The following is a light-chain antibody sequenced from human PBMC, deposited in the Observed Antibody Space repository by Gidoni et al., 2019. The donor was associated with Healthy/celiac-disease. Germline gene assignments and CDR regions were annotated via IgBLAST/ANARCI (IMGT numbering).Light chain of an antibody. J-gene: IGKJ1*01. Sequence: IQLTQSQSSLSASVGDRVTITCRASQGISSYLAWYQQKPGKAPKLLIYAASTLQSGVPSRFSGSGSGTDFTLTISSLQPEDFATYYCQQLNSYPWTFGQGTKVEIK. V-gene: IGKV1-9*01. CDR1: QGISSY. CDR2: AAS. CDR3: QQLNSYPWT.